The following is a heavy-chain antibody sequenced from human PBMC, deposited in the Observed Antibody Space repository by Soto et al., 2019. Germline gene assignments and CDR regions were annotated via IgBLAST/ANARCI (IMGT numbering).Heavy chain of an antibody. D-gene: IGHD3-22*01. V-gene: IGHV3-74*01. CDR1: GFTFRSYW. CDR3: EREYSLAVVAPGY. CDR2: SNSDGSST. Sequence: LRLSCAASGFTFRSYWMPWVRPAPGKGLVWVSWSNSDGSSTSYPGFVKGRFTLARDNAKETLYLQQNSLRAEDTAVYYCEREYSLAVVAPGYWGQGYLVTVS. J-gene: IGHJ4*02.